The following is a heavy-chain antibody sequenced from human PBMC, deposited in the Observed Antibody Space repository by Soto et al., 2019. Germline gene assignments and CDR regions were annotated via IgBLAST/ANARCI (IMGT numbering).Heavy chain of an antibody. D-gene: IGHD5-12*01. J-gene: IGHJ5*02. CDR2: IYYSGST. CDR3: ARQTLSGYSGYADWFDP. V-gene: IGHV4-59*08. Sequence: SETLSLTCTVSGGSISSYYWSWIRQPPGKGLEWIGYIYYSGSTNYNPSLKSRVTISVDTSKNQFSLKLSSVTAADTAVHYCARQTLSGYSGYADWFDPWGQGTLVTVSS. CDR1: GGSISSYY.